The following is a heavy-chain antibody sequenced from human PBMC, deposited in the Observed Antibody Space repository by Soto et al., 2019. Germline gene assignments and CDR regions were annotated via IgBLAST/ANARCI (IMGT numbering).Heavy chain of an antibody. J-gene: IGHJ4*02. CDR1: GGSISSAGYY. CDR2: IYSSGST. D-gene: IGHD6-19*01. Sequence: PSETLSLTCTVSGGSISSAGYYWSWIRQHPGKGLEWIGYIYSSGSTYYDPSLKSRVTISVDTSKNQFSLKLSSVTAADTAVYYCARAWQYSSGFFDYWGQGTLVTVSS. CDR3: ARAWQYSSGFFDY. V-gene: IGHV4-61*08.